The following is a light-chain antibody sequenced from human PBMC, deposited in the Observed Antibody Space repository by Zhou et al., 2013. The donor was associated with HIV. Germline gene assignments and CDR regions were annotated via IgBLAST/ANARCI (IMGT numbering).Light chain of an antibody. CDR3: LQHHSFPFT. V-gene: IGKV1-5*03. Sequence: DIQMTQSPSTLSASVGDRVTITCRASQSISSWLAWYQQKPGKAPKLLIYKASTLESGVPSRFSGSGSGTDFTLTISRLQPEDFATYYCLQHHSFPFTFGGGTKVEIK. J-gene: IGKJ4*01. CDR2: KAS. CDR1: QSISSW.